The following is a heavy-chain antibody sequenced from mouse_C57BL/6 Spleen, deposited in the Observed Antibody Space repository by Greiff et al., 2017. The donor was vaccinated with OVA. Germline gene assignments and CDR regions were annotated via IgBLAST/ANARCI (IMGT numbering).Heavy chain of an antibody. CDR2: IYPGSGST. CDR3: ARVTAVVADDY. J-gene: IGHJ2*01. V-gene: IGHV1-55*01. CDR1: GYTFTSYW. Sequence: QVQLQQPGAELVKPGASVKMSCKASGYTFTSYWITWVKQRPGQGLEWIGDIYPGSGSTNYNEKLKSKATLTVDTSSSTAYMQLSSLTSEDSAVYYCARVTAVVADDYWGQGTTLTVAS. D-gene: IGHD1-1*01.